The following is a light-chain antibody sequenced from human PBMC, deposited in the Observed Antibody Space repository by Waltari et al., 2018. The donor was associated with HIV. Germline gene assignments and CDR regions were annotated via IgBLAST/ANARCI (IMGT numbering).Light chain of an antibody. J-gene: IGLJ2*01. CDR2: EVS. Sequence: QSALPPPPSVSGSPGQPLTISSTGSSSDVVSYNRFPWYQQPPGTAPKLMIYEVSNRPSGVPDRFSGSKSGNTASLIISGLQAEDEADYYCSSYTSSNLVFGGGTKLTVL. V-gene: IGLV2-18*02. CDR1: SSDVVSYNR. CDR3: SSYTSSNLV.